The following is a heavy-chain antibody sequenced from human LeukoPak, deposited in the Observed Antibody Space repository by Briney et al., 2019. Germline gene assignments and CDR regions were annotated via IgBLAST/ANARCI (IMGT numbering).Heavy chain of an antibody. Sequence: PSETLSLTSTVPGGSVSSGGYYWSWVRQHPGKGLEWIGYIYYSGSTYYNPSLKSRVTISLETPKNHFSLTLRSVTAADTAVYYCASALYYFYMDVWGKGATVTVSS. CDR2: IYYSGST. J-gene: IGHJ6*03. V-gene: IGHV4-31*03. CDR1: GGSVSSGGYY. CDR3: ASALYYFYMDV.